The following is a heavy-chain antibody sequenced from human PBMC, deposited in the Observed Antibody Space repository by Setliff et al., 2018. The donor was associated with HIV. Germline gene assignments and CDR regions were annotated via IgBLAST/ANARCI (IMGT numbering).Heavy chain of an antibody. J-gene: IGHJ5*02. CDR3: ARLNVEMFVVMAATPGWFGP. D-gene: IGHD2-15*01. CDR2: IHYSGST. V-gene: IGHV4-31*03. CDR1: GGSISSGAYY. Sequence: SETLSLTCTVSGGSISSGAYYWGWIRQHPGKGLEWIGYIHYSGSTYYNPSLKSRVTMSVDTSKNQFSLKLKSVTAADTAVYYCARLNVEMFVVMAATPGWFGPWGQGILVTVSS.